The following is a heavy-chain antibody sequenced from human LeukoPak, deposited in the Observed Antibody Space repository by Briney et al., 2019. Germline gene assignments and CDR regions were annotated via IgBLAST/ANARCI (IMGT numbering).Heavy chain of an antibody. CDR3: AKWGPHYEVIKSSVYYYGMDV. J-gene: IGHJ6*02. Sequence: PGGSLRLSCAASGFTFSSYAMHWVRQAPGKGLEWVAVISYDGSNKYYADSVKGRFTISRDNSKNTLFLQMNSLRAEDTAVYYCAKWGPHYEVIKSSVYYYGMDVWGQGTTVTVSS. CDR1: GFTFSSYA. V-gene: IGHV3-30*04. D-gene: IGHD3-22*01. CDR2: ISYDGSNK.